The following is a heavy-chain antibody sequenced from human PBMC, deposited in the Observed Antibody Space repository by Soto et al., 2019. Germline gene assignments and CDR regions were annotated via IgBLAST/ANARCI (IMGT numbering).Heavy chain of an antibody. CDR1: GGSISSYY. V-gene: IGHV4-59*08. J-gene: IGHJ5*02. CDR3: ARHYRANWFDP. Sequence: SETLSLTCTVSGGSISSYYWSWIRQPPGKGLEWIGYIYCSGSTNYNPSLKSRVTISVDTSKNQFSLKLSSVTAADTAVYYCARHYRANWFDPWGQGTLVTVSS. D-gene: IGHD4-4*01. CDR2: IYCSGST.